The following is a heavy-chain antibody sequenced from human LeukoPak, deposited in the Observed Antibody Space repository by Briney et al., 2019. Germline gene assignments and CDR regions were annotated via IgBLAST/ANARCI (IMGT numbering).Heavy chain of an antibody. V-gene: IGHV3-30*03. J-gene: IGHJ4*02. CDR3: TREDHSNYNY. D-gene: IGHD4-11*01. CDR1: GFTFFTYS. Sequence: GGSLRLSCAASGFTFFTYSMHWVRQAPGKGLEWLAVSSFDENNKYYADSVRGRFTISRDNAKNSLYLQMNSLRAEDTAVYYCTREDHSNYNYWGQGTLVTVSS. CDR2: SSFDENNK.